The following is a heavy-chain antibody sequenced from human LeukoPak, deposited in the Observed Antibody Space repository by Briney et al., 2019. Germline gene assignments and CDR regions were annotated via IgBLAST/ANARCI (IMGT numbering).Heavy chain of an antibody. J-gene: IGHJ4*02. D-gene: IGHD3-10*01. CDR1: GFTFSSYA. CDR3: AKGIRSGSYAGWFDY. CDR2: ISGSGGST. Sequence: GGSLSLSCAASGFTFSSYAMSWVRQAPGKGLGWVSAISGSGGSTYYADSVKGRFTISRDNSKNTLYLQMNSLRAEDTAVYYCAKGIRSGSYAGWFDYWGQGTLVTVSS. V-gene: IGHV3-23*01.